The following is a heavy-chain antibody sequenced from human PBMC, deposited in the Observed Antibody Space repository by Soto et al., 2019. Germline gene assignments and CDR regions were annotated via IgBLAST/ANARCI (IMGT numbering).Heavy chain of an antibody. J-gene: IGHJ5*02. CDR2: ISYSENT. CDR1: GGSISAYY. V-gene: IGHV4-59*01. CDR3: ARSVDP. Sequence: SETLSLTCTVSGGSISAYYWNWIRQPPGKGLEWIGYISYSENTNYNPSLKSRVTISVDTSKNQFSLKLTSVTAADTAVYYCARSVDPWGQGTLVTVSS.